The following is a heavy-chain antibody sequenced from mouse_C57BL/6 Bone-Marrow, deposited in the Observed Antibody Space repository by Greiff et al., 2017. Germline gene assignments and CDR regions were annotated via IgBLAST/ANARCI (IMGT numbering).Heavy chain of an antibody. J-gene: IGHJ1*03. CDR2: ISYDGSN. Sequence: VQLQQSGPGLVKPSQSLSLTCSVTGYSITSGYYWNWIRQFPGNKLEWMGYISYDGSNNYNPSLKNRISITLDTSKNQFFLKLNSVTTEDTATYYCARGLLRYFDVWGTGTTVTVSS. CDR3: ARGLLRYFDV. V-gene: IGHV3-6*01. D-gene: IGHD2-3*01. CDR1: GYSITSGYY.